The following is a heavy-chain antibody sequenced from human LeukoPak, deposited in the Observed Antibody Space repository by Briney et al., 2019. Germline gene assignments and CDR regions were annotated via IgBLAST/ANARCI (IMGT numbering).Heavy chain of an antibody. Sequence: GGSLRLSCAASGFSFNSYWMTWVRQAPGGGLEWVANIDPAGTDTYYVDPVKGRFIISRDNAKNLVYLQMNTLRAEDTAVYSCGRFGYVAGIDLWGQGTLVTVSS. D-gene: IGHD6-19*01. CDR3: GRFGYVAGIDL. J-gene: IGHJ4*02. CDR1: GFSFNSYW. V-gene: IGHV3-7*01. CDR2: IDPAGTDT.